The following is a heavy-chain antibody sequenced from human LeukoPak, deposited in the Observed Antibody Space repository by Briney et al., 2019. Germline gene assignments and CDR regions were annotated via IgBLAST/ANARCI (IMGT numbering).Heavy chain of an antibody. V-gene: IGHV4-4*07. Sequence: PSETLSLTCTVSGSSISGYYWNWIRQPAGKGLEWIGRLHPSGATNYNPSLKSRITMSLDTSKNQFSLKLSSVTAADTAVYFCASHLLRFSGGCLDYWGQGALVTVSS. CDR2: LHPSGAT. CDR1: GSSISGYY. J-gene: IGHJ4*02. CDR3: ASHLLRFSGGCLDY. D-gene: IGHD3-3*01.